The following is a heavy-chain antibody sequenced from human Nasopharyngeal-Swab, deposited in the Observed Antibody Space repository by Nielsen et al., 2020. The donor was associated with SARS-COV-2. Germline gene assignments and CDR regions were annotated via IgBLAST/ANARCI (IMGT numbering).Heavy chain of an antibody. V-gene: IGHV4-39*07. CDR1: GASISNSDYY. J-gene: IGHJ5*02. CDR3: AKFTAPEGWFDP. Sequence: SETLSLTCTVSGASISNSDYYWGWIRQPPGKGLEWIGTIYHSGTTYYNPSLKSRVTISVDTSKNQFSLKLSSVTAADTAVYYCAKFTAPEGWFDPWGQGTLVTVSS. CDR2: IYHSGTT. D-gene: IGHD6-13*01.